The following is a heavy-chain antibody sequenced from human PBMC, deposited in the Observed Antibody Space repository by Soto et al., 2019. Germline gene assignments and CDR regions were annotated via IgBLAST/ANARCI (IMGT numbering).Heavy chain of an antibody. V-gene: IGHV4-39*01. CDR1: GYSVTSSAYY. CDR3: APLSVSLSGPYGIHV. D-gene: IGHD2-15*01. Sequence: XESLSLTGSVSGYSVTSSAYYWAWPRQPPGKGLEWIGSMFYSGLTYYNPSIKRRVTLSVDTSKNQFSVRLNSVTAADTAVYYCAPLSVSLSGPYGIHVWGQGTTVTVSS. J-gene: IGHJ6*02. CDR2: MFYSGLT.